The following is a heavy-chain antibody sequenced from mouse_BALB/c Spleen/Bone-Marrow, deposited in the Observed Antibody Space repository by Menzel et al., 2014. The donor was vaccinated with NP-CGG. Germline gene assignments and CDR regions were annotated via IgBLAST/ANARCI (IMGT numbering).Heavy chain of an antibody. V-gene: IGHV3-2*02. CDR2: ISYSGST. CDR3: TKDGGAMDY. J-gene: IGHJ4*01. CDR1: GYSITSDYA. Sequence: EVQGVESGPGLVKPSQSLSLTCTVAGYSITSDYAWNWIRQFPGNKLEWMGYISYSGSTNYNPSLKSRISITRDTSKNQFFLQLNSVTTEDTATYYCTKDGGAMDYWGQGTSVTVSS.